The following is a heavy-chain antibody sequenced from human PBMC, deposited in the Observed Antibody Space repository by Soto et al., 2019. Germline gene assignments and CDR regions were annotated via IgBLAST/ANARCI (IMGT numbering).Heavy chain of an antibody. V-gene: IGHV4-38-2*01. J-gene: IGHJ3*01. CDR1: GYSISSGYY. D-gene: IGHD2-15*01. Sequence: SETLSLTCAVSGYSISSGYYWGWIRQPPGKGLEWIGSIYHSGSTYYNPSLKSRVTISVDTSKNQFSLKLSSVTAADTAVYYCARVSDCSGGSCYSDAFDVWGQGTMVTVSS. CDR2: IYHSGST. CDR3: ARVSDCSGGSCYSDAFDV.